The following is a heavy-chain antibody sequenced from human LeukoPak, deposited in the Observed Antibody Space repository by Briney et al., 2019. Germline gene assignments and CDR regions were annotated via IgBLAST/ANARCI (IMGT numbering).Heavy chain of an antibody. CDR3: ARDRGLRYFDWSDAFDI. D-gene: IGHD3-9*01. CDR1: GFTFSSYA. V-gene: IGHV3-30-3*01. CDR2: ISYGGSNK. J-gene: IGHJ3*02. Sequence: GGSLRLSCAASGFTFSSYAMHWVRQAPGKGLEWVAVISYGGSNKYYADSVKGRFTISRGNSKNTLYLQMNSLRAEDTAVYYCARDRGLRYFDWSDAFDIWGQGTMVTVSS.